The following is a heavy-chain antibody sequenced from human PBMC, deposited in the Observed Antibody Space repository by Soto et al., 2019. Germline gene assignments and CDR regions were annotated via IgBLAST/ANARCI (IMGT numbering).Heavy chain of an antibody. Sequence: EVQLLESGGGLVQPGGSLRLSCAASGFPLSTYGMSWVRQAPGKGLEWVSSITGTGGDTYYADSVKGRFTSSRDNSNNMLYLQMNSLRVEDTVVYYCARIRGYWYGLDVWGQGNTITVSS. V-gene: IGHV3-23*01. CDR2: ITGTGGDT. J-gene: IGHJ6*02. CDR3: ARIRGYWYGLDV. CDR1: GFPLSTYG.